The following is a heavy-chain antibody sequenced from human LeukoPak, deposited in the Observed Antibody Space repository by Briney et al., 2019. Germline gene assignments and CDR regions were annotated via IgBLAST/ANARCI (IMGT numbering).Heavy chain of an antibody. D-gene: IGHD2-15*01. CDR1: GASISSSSYY. Sequence: SETLSLTCTVSGASISSSSYYWGWIRQPPGKGLEWIGSIYYGGSTYYNPSLKSRVTISVDTSKNQFSLKVNSVTAADTAVYYCARLAPRDSFYYFYMDVWGTGTTVTVSS. J-gene: IGHJ6*03. CDR3: ARLAPRDSFYYFYMDV. V-gene: IGHV4-39*07. CDR2: IYYGGST.